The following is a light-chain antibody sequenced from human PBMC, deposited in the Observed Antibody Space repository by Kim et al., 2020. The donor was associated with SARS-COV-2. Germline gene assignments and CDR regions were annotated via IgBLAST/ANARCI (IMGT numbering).Light chain of an antibody. CDR2: YDS. Sequence: APGETARITCVGKVIGSKSVPWYQQKPGQAPVLVIYYDSDRPSGIPERFSGSNSGITATLTISRVEAGDEADYYCQVWDSTTDHVVFGGGTQLTVL. CDR1: VIGSKS. J-gene: IGLJ2*01. CDR3: QVWDSTTDHVV. V-gene: IGLV3-21*04.